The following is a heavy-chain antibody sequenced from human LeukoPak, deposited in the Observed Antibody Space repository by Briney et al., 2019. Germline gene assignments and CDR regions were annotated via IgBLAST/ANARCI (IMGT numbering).Heavy chain of an antibody. CDR3: AREDSGWQFDY. V-gene: IGHV3-30*04. CDR1: GFTFSSHA. Sequence: PGGSLRLSCAGSGFTFSSHAMNWVRQAPYKGLEWVVIISFDGRTKHYAESVKGRFTVSRDNSKSTVHLEMNSLRPEDTAVYYCAREDSGWQFDYWGQGTLVTVSS. CDR2: ISFDGRTK. D-gene: IGHD6-19*01. J-gene: IGHJ4*02.